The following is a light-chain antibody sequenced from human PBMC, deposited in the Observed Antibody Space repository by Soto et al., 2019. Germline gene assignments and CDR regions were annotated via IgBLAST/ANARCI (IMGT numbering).Light chain of an antibody. CDR1: QSISSW. Sequence: DIQMTQSPSTLSASVGDRVTITCRASQSISSWLAWYQQKPGKAPKLLIYDASSLESGVPSRFSGSGSGTEFTFTFSSLQPDDFATYYCQQYNSYPWTFGQGTKVDIK. J-gene: IGKJ1*01. CDR3: QQYNSYPWT. CDR2: DAS. V-gene: IGKV1-5*01.